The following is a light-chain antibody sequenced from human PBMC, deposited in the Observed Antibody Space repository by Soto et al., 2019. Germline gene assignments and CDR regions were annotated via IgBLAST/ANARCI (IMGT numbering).Light chain of an antibody. J-gene: IGLJ3*02. CDR1: SSDVGGYNY. V-gene: IGLV2-14*01. Sequence: QSALTQPASVSGSPGQSITISCTGTSSDVGGYNYVSWYQQHSGKAPKLMIYEVSNRPSGVSNRFSGSKSGNTASLTISGLQAEDEADYYCSSYTSSSTVFGGGTKLTVL. CDR2: EVS. CDR3: SSYTSSSTV.